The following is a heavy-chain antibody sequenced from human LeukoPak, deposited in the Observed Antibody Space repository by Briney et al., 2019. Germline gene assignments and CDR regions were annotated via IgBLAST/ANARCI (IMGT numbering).Heavy chain of an antibody. D-gene: IGHD4-17*01. V-gene: IGHV3-74*01. Sequence: GGSLRLSCAASGFTFTIYWMFWVRQAPGKGLVWVSGINPDGSTTTYADSVKGRFTISRENAKSTLYLHMNILRVEDTAVYYCARGRYGDYHWGQGILVTVSS. J-gene: IGHJ4*02. CDR3: ARGRYGDYH. CDR1: GFTFTIYW. CDR2: INPDGSTT.